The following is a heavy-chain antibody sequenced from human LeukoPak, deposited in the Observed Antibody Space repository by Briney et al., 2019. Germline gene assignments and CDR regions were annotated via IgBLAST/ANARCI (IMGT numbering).Heavy chain of an antibody. CDR3: AREDTVTTPRRPYWYFDL. J-gene: IGHJ2*01. Sequence: SETLSLTCTVSGGSISSYFWTWIRQPPGKGLEWIGYIYYSGSTNYNPSLKSRVTISVDTSKNQFSLELSSVTAADTAVYYCAREDTVTTPRRPYWYFDLWGRGTLVTVSS. V-gene: IGHV4-59*12. CDR2: IYYSGST. D-gene: IGHD4-17*01. CDR1: GGSISSYF.